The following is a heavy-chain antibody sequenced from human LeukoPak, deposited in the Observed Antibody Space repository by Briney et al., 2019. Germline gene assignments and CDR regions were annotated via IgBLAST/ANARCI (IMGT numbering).Heavy chain of an antibody. J-gene: IGHJ6*03. Sequence: GESLKISCKGTGYSFTNYWIGWVRQMPGKGLEWMGIIYPGDSDTRYNPSFQGQVAISADKSISTAYLQWSTLKDSDTAMYYCARHNGPRGDHYYYRDVWGKGNTVTVSS. CDR2: IYPGDSDT. CDR3: ARHNGPRGDHYYYRDV. V-gene: IGHV5-51*01. D-gene: IGHD2-8*01. CDR1: GYSFTNYW.